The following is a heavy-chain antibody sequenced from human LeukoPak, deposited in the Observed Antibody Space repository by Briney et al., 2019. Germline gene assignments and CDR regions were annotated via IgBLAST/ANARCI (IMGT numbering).Heavy chain of an antibody. Sequence: PGGSLRLSCAAPGFTFSSYAMSWVRQAPGKGLEWVSAISTSGGSTYYADSVKGRFTISRDNSKNTLYLQMNSLRAEDTAVYYCAKIRSSGYYFDYWGQGTLVTVSS. CDR1: GFTFSSYA. CDR2: ISTSGGST. D-gene: IGHD3-10*01. V-gene: IGHV3-23*01. J-gene: IGHJ4*02. CDR3: AKIRSSGYYFDY.